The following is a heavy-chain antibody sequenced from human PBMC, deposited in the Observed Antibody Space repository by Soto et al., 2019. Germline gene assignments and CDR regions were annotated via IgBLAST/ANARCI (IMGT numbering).Heavy chain of an antibody. CDR2: IYYTGST. CDR3: ARHAFGSGFYYGMGV. V-gene: IGHV4-59*08. CDR1: GDSITSYY. J-gene: IGHJ6*02. D-gene: IGHD3-10*01. Sequence: QVQLQESGPGLVKPSETLSLTCTVSGDSITSYYWSWIRQPPGKGLEWLGYIYYTGSTTYNPPLKSRVTISLDTSKNQFSLKLTSVTAADTAVYYCARHAFGSGFYYGMGVWGQGTTVTVSS.